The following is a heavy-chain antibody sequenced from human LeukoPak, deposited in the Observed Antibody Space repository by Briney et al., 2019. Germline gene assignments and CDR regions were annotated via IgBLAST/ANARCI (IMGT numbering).Heavy chain of an antibody. Sequence: PGGSLRLSCAASGFTFNNYAMSWVRQAPGKGPEWLSAISGSGGTTYSADSVKGRFTISRDNSKNTLFLQMNGLGAEDTAIYYCAKASTIFRFDYWGQGTLVTVSS. CDR1: GFTFNNYA. J-gene: IGHJ4*02. CDR2: ISGSGGTT. CDR3: AKASTIFRFDY. V-gene: IGHV3-23*01. D-gene: IGHD3-3*01.